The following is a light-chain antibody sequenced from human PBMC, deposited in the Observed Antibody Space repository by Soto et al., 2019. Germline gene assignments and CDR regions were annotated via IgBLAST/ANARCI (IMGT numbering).Light chain of an antibody. CDR2: DAS. CDR1: QIVTGDY. J-gene: IGKJ5*01. V-gene: IGKV3-11*01. Sequence: EVVLTQSPGTLSLSPGEGATLSCRASQIVTGDYLAWYQQKPGQAPRLLMYDASTRATGIPARFSGSGSGTDFTLTISSLEPEDFAVYFCQQRTNWRITFGQGTRLEIK. CDR3: QQRTNWRIT.